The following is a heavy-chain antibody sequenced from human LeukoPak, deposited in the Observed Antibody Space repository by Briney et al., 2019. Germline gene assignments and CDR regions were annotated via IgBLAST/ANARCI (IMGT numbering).Heavy chain of an antibody. CDR2: IYYSGST. D-gene: IGHD3-3*01. CDR3: QSRFLEWLLDY. V-gene: IGHV4-30-4*01. Sequence: SETLSLTCTVSGGSISSGDYYWSWIRQPPGKGLEWIGYIYYSGSTYYNPSLKSRVTISVDTSKNQFSLKLSSVTAADTAVYYCQSRFLEWLLDYWGQGTLVTVSS. CDR1: GGSISSGDYY. J-gene: IGHJ4*02.